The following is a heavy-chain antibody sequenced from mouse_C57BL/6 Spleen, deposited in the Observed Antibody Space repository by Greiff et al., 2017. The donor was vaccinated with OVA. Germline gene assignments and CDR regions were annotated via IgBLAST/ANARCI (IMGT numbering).Heavy chain of an antibody. CDR1: GYTFTSYG. CDR3: ARSEQGHFDY. Sequence: VQLQESGAELARPGASVKLSCKASGYTFTSYGISWVKQRTGQGLEWIGEIYPRSGTTYYNEKFKGKATLTADKSSSTAYMGLRSLTSEDSAGYFCARSEQGHFDYWGQGTTLTVSS. J-gene: IGHJ2*01. CDR2: IYPRSGTT. V-gene: IGHV1-81*01. D-gene: IGHD3-3*01.